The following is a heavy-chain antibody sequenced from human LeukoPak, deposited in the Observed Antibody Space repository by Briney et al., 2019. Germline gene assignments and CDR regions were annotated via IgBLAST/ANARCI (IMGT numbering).Heavy chain of an antibody. CDR3: ARDSYDILTGYYTYYYYGMDV. CDR1: GFTFSSYW. V-gene: IGHV3-7*01. Sequence: GGSLRLSCAASGFTFSSYWMSWVRQAPGKGLECVANIKQDGSEKYYVDSVKGRFTISRDNDKNSLYLQMNSLRAEDTAVYYCARDSYDILTGYYTYYYYGMDVWGQGTTVTVSS. D-gene: IGHD3-9*01. J-gene: IGHJ6*02. CDR2: IKQDGSEK.